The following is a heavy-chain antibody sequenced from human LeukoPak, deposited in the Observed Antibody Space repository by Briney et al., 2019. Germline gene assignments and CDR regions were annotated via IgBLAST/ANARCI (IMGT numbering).Heavy chain of an antibody. J-gene: IGHJ4*02. V-gene: IGHV3-30*18. CDR2: ISYDGSNK. Sequence: GGSLRLSCAASGFTFSSYGMHWVRQAPGKGLEWVAVISYDGSNKYYADSVKGRFTISRDNSKNTLYLQTNSLRAEDTAVYYCAKDSGYSSSSFDYWGQGTLVTVSS. D-gene: IGHD6-6*01. CDR3: AKDSGYSSSSFDY. CDR1: GFTFSSYG.